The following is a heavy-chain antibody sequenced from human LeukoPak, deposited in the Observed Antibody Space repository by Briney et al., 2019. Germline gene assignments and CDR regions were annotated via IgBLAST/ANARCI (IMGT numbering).Heavy chain of an antibody. V-gene: IGHV4-34*01. CDR1: GGSFSGYY. CDR3: ATTGYSSGWYLGY. J-gene: IGHJ4*02. CDR2: INHSGST. D-gene: IGHD6-19*01. Sequence: SETLSLTCAVYGGSFSGYYWSWIRQPSGKGLEWIGEINHSGSTNYNPSLKSRVTISVDTSKNQFSLKLSSVTAADTAVYYCATTGYSSGWYLGYWGQGTLVTVSS.